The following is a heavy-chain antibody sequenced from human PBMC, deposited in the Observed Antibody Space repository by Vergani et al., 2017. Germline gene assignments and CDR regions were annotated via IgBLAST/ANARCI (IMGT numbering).Heavy chain of an antibody. CDR2: IYPADSDT. CDR3: ARHRGWGLVVVAATPWYYYYCMDV. J-gene: IGHJ6*02. CDR1: EYSFGNYW. D-gene: IGHD2-15*01. Sequence: EVELVQSGPEMRKPGESLKISCKGSEYSFGNYWIGWVRQMPGKGLEWMGIIYPADSDTRYSPSFQGQVTISADKSISTAFLQWDSLKASDTALYYCARHRGWGLVVVAATPWYYYYCMDVWGQGTTVTVSS. V-gene: IGHV5-51*01.